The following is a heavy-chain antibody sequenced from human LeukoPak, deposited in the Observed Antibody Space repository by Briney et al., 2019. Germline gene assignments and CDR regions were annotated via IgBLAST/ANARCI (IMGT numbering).Heavy chain of an antibody. CDR2: ISAYNGNT. Sequence: GASVKVSCKSSGYTFTGYYMHWVRQAPGQGLEWMGWISAYNGNTNYAQKLQGRVTMTTDTSTSTAYMELRSLRSDDTAVYYCARDPHSSSSFIDYWGQGTLVTVSS. CDR3: ARDPHSSSSFIDY. J-gene: IGHJ4*02. V-gene: IGHV1-18*04. CDR1: GYTFTGYY. D-gene: IGHD6-6*01.